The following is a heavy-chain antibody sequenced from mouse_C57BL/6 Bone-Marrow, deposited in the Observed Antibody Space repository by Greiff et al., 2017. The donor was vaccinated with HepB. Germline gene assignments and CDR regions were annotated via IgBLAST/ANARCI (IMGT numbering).Heavy chain of an antibody. CDR2: INPSSGYT. J-gene: IGHJ2*01. CDR1: GYTFTSYT. D-gene: IGHD2-3*01. Sequence: VQLQQSGAELARPGASVKMSCKASGYTFTSYTMHWVKQRPGQGLEWIGYINPSSGYTKYNQKFKDKATLTADKSSSTAYMQLSSLTSEDSAVYYCADGGYFDFDYWGQGTTLTVSS. CDR3: ADGGYFDFDY. V-gene: IGHV1-4*01.